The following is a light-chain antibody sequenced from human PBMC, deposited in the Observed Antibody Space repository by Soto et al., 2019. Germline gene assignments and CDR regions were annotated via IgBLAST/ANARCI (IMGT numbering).Light chain of an antibody. V-gene: IGLV2-23*03. CDR2: EGS. CDR3: CSYAGSSTFVV. Sequence: QSALTQPASVSGSPGQSITISCTGTSSDVGSYNLVSWYQQHPGQAPKLMIYEGSKRPSGFSNRLSGSKSGNTASLTISGLQYEYEADYYCCSYAGSSTFVVFGGGTKVTVL. J-gene: IGLJ2*01. CDR1: SSDVGSYNL.